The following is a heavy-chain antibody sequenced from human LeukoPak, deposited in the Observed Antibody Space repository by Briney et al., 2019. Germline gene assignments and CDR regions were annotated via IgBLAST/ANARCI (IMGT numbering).Heavy chain of an antibody. CDR1: GGSISSYY. J-gene: IGHJ6*03. V-gene: IGHV4-4*07. Sequence: SETLSLTCTVSGGSISSYYWSWIRQPAGKGLEWIGRIYNTGSTSYNPSLKSRVTISVDTSKNQFSLKLNSVTAADTAVYYCARDRRLISDILTGYYRTEYYYYMDVWGKGTTVTISS. CDR2: IYNTGST. D-gene: IGHD3-9*01. CDR3: ARDRRLISDILTGYYRTEYYYYMDV.